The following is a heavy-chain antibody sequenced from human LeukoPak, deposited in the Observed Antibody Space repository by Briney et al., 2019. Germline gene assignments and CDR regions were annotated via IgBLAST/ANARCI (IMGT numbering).Heavy chain of an antibody. CDR2: INPNSGGT. J-gene: IGHJ3*02. V-gene: IGHV1-2*02. CDR1: GYTFTGYY. CDR3: ARDITTVTTSLDAFDI. Sequence: GASVKVSCEASGYTFTGYYMHWVRQAPGQGLEWMGWINPNSGGTNYAQKFQGRVTMTRDTSISTAYMELSRLRSDDAAVYYCARDITTVTTSLDAFDIWGQGTMVTVSS. D-gene: IGHD4-17*01.